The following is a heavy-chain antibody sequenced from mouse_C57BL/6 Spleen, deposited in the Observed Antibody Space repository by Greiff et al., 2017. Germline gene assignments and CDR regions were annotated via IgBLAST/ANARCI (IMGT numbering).Heavy chain of an antibody. CDR3: ATQIALMDGSSPFAY. CDR2: ISNGGGST. J-gene: IGHJ3*01. D-gene: IGHD1-1*01. CDR1: GFTFSDYY. Sequence: EVKVVESGGGLVQPGGSLKLSCAASGFTFSDYYMYWVRQTPEKRLEWVAYISNGGGSTYYPDTVKGRFTISRDNAKNTLYLQMSRLKSEDTAMYYCATQIALMDGSSPFAYWGQGTLVTVSA. V-gene: IGHV5-12*01.